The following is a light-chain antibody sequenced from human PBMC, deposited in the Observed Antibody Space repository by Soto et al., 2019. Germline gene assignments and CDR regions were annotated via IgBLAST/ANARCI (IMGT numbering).Light chain of an antibody. CDR2: GAS. Sequence: EIVLTQSPGTLSLARGERATLSCMASQSVSSSYLAWYQQKPGQAPRLLIYGASSRATGIPDRFSGSGSGTDFTLTISRLEPEDFAVYYCQQYGSSPWTFGQGTKVDIK. V-gene: IGKV3-20*01. CDR3: QQYGSSPWT. J-gene: IGKJ1*01. CDR1: QSVSSSY.